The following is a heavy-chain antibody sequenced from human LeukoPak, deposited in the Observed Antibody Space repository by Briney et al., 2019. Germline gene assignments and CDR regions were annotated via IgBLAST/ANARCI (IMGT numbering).Heavy chain of an antibody. CDR2: IIPILGIA. CDR1: GGTFSSYA. D-gene: IGHD3-10*01. Sequence: SVKVSCKASGGTFSSYAISWVRQAPGQGLEWMGRIIPILGIANYAQKFQGRVTITADKSTSTAYMELSSLRAEDTAVYYCEKDGTLWFGDYFDYWGQGTLVTVSS. CDR3: EKDGTLWFGDYFDY. J-gene: IGHJ4*02. V-gene: IGHV1-69*04.